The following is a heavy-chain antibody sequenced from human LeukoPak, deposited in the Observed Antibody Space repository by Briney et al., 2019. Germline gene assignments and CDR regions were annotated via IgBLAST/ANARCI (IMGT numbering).Heavy chain of an antibody. CDR1: GYTFTGYY. Sequence: GASVKVSCKASGYTFTGYYMHWVRQAPGQGLEWMGWINPNSGGTSYAQKFQGRVTMTRDTSISTAYMELSRLRSDDTAVYYCARDCSSTSCDQRFDYWGQGTLVTVSS. J-gene: IGHJ4*02. CDR2: INPNSGGT. V-gene: IGHV1-2*02. D-gene: IGHD2-2*01. CDR3: ARDCSSTSCDQRFDY.